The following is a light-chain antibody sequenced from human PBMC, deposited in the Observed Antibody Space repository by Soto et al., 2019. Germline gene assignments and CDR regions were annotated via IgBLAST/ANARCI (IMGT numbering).Light chain of an antibody. Sequence: EIVMTQSPATLSVSPGERATLSCRASQSVSSNLAWYQQKPGQAPRLLIYGASSRATGIPERFSGGGSGTDFTLTISRLEPDDFAIYYCQQYADSSPTFGGGTKVEIK. CDR2: GAS. V-gene: IGKV3-20*01. CDR3: QQYADSSPT. CDR1: QSVSSN. J-gene: IGKJ4*01.